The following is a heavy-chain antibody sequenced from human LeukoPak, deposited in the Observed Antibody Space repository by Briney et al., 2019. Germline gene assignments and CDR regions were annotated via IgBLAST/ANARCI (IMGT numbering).Heavy chain of an antibody. J-gene: IGHJ4*02. CDR2: INHSGST. CDR3: ARLGVRVVPAAVFDY. CDR1: GGSFSGYY. D-gene: IGHD2-2*01. V-gene: IGHV4-34*01. Sequence: SETLSLTCAVYGGSFSGYYWSWIRQPPGKGLGWIGEINHSGSTNYNPSLKSRVTISVDTSKNQFSLKLSSVTAADTAVYYCARLGVRVVPAAVFDYWGQGTLVTVSS.